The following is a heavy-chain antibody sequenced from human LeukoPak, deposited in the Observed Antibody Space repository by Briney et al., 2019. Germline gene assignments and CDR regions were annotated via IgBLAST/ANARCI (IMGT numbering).Heavy chain of an antibody. CDR2: ISGSGGST. J-gene: IGHJ6*03. CDR3: AKAPGVVPATRYYYYMDV. D-gene: IGHD3-3*01. Sequence: PGGSLRLSCAASGFTFSSYAMSWVRQAPGKGLECVSAISGSGGSTYYADSVKGRFTISRDNSKNTLYLQMNSLRAEDTAVYYCAKAPGVVPATRYYYYMDVWGKGTTVTASS. V-gene: IGHV3-23*01. CDR1: GFTFSSYA.